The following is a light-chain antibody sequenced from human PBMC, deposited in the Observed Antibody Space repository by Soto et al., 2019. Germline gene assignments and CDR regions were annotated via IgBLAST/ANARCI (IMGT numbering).Light chain of an antibody. CDR3: CSYAGSYTYV. CDR2: NVI. J-gene: IGLJ1*01. Sequence: QSVLTQPRSVSGSPGQSVTISCTGTRSDVGGYNFVSWYQHHPGKAPKLMIYNVIQRPSGVPDRFSASKSGNTASLTISGLQAEDEADYYCCSYAGSYTYVFGTGTKLPVL. V-gene: IGLV2-11*01. CDR1: RSDVGGYNF.